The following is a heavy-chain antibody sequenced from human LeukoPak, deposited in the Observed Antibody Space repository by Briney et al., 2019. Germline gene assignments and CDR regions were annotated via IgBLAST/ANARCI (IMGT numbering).Heavy chain of an antibody. D-gene: IGHD2-15*01. J-gene: IGHJ3*02. CDR3: ARDSVATDAFDI. V-gene: IGHV4-34*01. Sequence: SETLSLTCAVYGGSFSGYCWSWIRQPPGKGLEWIGEINHSGSTNYNPSLKSRVTISVDTSKNQFSLKLSSVTAADTAVYYCARDSVATDAFDIWGQGTMVTVSS. CDR1: GGSFSGYC. CDR2: INHSGST.